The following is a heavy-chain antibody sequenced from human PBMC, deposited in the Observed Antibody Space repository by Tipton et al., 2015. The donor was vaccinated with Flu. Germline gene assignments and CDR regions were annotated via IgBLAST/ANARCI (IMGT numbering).Heavy chain of an antibody. CDR3: AGHRRPSSWDFDY. CDR1: GDSISSYY. CDR2: SHYSGST. D-gene: IGHD6-13*01. Sequence: TLSLTCTVSGDSISSYYWSWIRQPPGKGLEWIGYSHYSGSTNYNPSLKSRVTISVDTSKNHLSLKLSSVTAADTAVYYCAGHRRPSSWDFDYWGQGSLVSVSS. J-gene: IGHJ4*02. V-gene: IGHV4-59*08.